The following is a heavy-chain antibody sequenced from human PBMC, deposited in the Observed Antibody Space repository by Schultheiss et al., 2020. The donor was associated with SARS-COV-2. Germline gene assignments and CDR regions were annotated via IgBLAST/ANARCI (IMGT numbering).Heavy chain of an antibody. D-gene: IGHD3-3*01. V-gene: IGHV4-39*01. J-gene: IGHJ3*02. CDR2: IYYSGST. CDR1: GGSISSYY. Sequence: SETLSLTCTVSGGSISSYYWGWIRQPPGKGLEWIGSIYYSGSTYYNPSLKSRVTISVDTSKNQFSLKLSSVTAADTAVYYCARHLYGYYDFWSGKWIAGAFDIWGQGTMVTVSS. CDR3: ARHLYGYYDFWSGKWIAGAFDI.